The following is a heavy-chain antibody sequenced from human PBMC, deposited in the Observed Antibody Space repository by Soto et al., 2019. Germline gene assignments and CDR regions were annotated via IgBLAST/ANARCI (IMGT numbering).Heavy chain of an antibody. CDR2: IYWDDDK. J-gene: IGHJ6*02. CDR1: GFSLSTSGVG. Sequence: QITLKESGPTLEKPTQTLTLTCIFSGFSLSTSGVGVGWIRQPPGKALEWLALIYWDDDKRYSPSLRSRLTIIKDTSKNQVVLSMTNMDPVDTATYHCIQSRCGGDCLQSYASHYYYGMDVWGQGTTVTVSS. D-gene: IGHD2-21*02. CDR3: IQSRCGGDCLQSYASHYYYGMDV. V-gene: IGHV2-5*02.